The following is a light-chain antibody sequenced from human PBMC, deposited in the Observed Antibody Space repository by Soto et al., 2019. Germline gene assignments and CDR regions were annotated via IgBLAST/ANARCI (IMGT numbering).Light chain of an antibody. Sequence: DIVMTQSPLSLPVTPGEPASISCRSSQSLLHSNGYTYLDWYLQKPGQAPQLLIYLAFNRASGVPDRFSGSGSGTDFTLKISRVEAEDVGVYYCMQSLQTPPWTFGQGTKVDIK. J-gene: IGKJ1*01. CDR3: MQSLQTPPWT. CDR1: QSLLHSNGYTY. CDR2: LAF. V-gene: IGKV2-28*01.